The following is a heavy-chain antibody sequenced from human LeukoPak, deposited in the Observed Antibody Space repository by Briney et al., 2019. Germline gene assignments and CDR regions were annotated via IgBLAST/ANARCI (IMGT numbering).Heavy chain of an antibody. V-gene: IGHV3-33*01. D-gene: IGHD3-22*01. CDR1: GFTFSSYG. Sequence: PGGSLRLSCAASGFTFSSYGMHWVRQAPGKGLGWVAVIWYDGSNKYYADSVKGRFTISRDNSKNTLYLQMNSLRAEDTAVYYCARNYYDSSGYYYHDYWGQGTLVTVSS. CDR2: IWYDGSNK. CDR3: ARNYYDSSGYYYHDY. J-gene: IGHJ4*02.